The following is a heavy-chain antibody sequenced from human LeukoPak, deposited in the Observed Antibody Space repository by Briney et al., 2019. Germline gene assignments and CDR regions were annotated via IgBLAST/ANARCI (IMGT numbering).Heavy chain of an antibody. CDR3: ARAIAAAGASFDY. D-gene: IGHD6-13*01. CDR2: ISSSSSYI. CDR1: GFTFSSYS. V-gene: IGHV3-21*01. Sequence: GGSLRLSCAASGFTFSSYSMNWVRQAPGKGPEWVSSISSSSSYIYYADSVKGRFTISRDNAKNSLYLQMNSLRAEDTAVYYCARAIAAAGASFDYWGQGTLVTVSS. J-gene: IGHJ4*02.